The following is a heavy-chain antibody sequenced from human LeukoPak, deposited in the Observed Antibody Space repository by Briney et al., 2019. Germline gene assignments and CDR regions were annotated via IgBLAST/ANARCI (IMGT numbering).Heavy chain of an antibody. J-gene: IGHJ4*02. Sequence: GGSLRLSCAASGFTFSSYSMNWVRQAPGKGLEWVSSISSSSSYIYYADSVKGRFTISRDNAKNSLYLQMNSLRAEDTAVYYCARDGPMVRGVMIPFDYWGQGTLVTVSS. CDR3: ARDGPMVRGVMIPFDY. CDR1: GFTFSSYS. CDR2: ISSSSSYI. D-gene: IGHD3-10*01. V-gene: IGHV3-21*01.